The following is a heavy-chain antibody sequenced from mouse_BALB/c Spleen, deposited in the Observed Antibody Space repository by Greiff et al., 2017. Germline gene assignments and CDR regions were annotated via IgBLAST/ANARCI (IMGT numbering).Heavy chain of an antibody. CDR3: ARDGGDDNFDY. CDR1: GFSFTGYG. Sequence: VQLVESGPGLVAPSQCLSITCTVSGFSFTGYGVNWVRQPPGKGLEWLGMIWGDGSTDYNSALKSRLSTSKDNSKSQVFLKMDNLQTDDTARYYCARDGGDDNFDYWGQGTTLTVSS. V-gene: IGHV2-6-7*01. D-gene: IGHD2-2*01. CDR2: IWGDGST. J-gene: IGHJ2*01.